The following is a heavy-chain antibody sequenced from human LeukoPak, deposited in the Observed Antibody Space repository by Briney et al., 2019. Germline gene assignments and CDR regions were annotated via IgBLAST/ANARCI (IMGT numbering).Heavy chain of an antibody. CDR1: GGSISSDSYY. D-gene: IGHD6-19*01. Sequence: SETLSLTCTVSGGSISSDSYYWAWIRQPPGKGLEWIPSIYYSGSTYYNPSLKSRVTISVDTSRNQFSLKLSSVTAADTAVYYCASLAVAGLSEGYWGQGTLVIVSS. CDR3: ASLAVAGLSEGY. CDR2: IYYSGST. J-gene: IGHJ4*02. V-gene: IGHV4-39*01.